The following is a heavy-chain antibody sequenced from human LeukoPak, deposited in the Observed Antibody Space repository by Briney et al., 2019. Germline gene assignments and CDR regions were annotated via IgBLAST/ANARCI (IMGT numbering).Heavy chain of an antibody. V-gene: IGHV1-46*03. Sequence: ASVKVSCKASGYTFTSYYMHWVRQAPGQGLEWMGIINPSGGSTSYAQKFQGRVTMTRDTSTSTVYMELSSLRSEDTAVYYCARGESVNGTKINWFDPWGQGTLATVSS. CDR3: ARGESVNGTKINWFDP. CDR2: INPSGGST. J-gene: IGHJ5*02. D-gene: IGHD1-14*01. CDR1: GYTFTSYY.